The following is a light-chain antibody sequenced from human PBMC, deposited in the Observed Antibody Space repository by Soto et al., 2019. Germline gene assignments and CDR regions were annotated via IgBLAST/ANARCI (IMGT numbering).Light chain of an antibody. J-gene: IGKJ5*01. V-gene: IGKV1-5*03. Sequence: DIHMTQSRSTLSGYVLDRVTIPCRASQTISSWLAWYQQKPGKAPKLLVYKASTLKSGVPSRFSGSGSGTEFTLTISSLQPDDFATYYCQQYNSYPITFGQGTRLEIK. CDR1: QTISSW. CDR2: KAS. CDR3: QQYNSYPIT.